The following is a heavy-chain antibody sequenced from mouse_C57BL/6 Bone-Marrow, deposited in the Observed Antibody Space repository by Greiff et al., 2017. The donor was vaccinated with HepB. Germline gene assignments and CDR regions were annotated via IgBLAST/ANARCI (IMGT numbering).Heavy chain of an antibody. CDR1: GFTFSNYW. D-gene: IGHD2-3*01. V-gene: IGHV6-3*01. Sequence: EVKLVESGGGLVQPGGSMKLSCVASGFTFSNYWMNWVRQSPEKGLEWVAQIRLKSDNYATHYAESVKGRFTISRDDSKSSGYLQMNNLRAEDTGIYYCTGGGYDGDYWGQGNTLTVSS. CDR2: IRLKSDNYAT. J-gene: IGHJ2*01. CDR3: TGGGYDGDY.